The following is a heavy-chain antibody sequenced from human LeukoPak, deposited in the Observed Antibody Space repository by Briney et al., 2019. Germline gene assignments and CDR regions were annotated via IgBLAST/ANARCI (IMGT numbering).Heavy chain of an antibody. D-gene: IGHD5/OR15-5a*01. Sequence: GGSLRLSCAASGFTFSSYWVHWVRQAPGKRLVWVSRINSDGSITNYADSVKGRFTISRDNAKNTLFLQMNSLRAEDTAVYYCARDPRSVPDYWGQGTLVTVSS. CDR1: GFTFSSYW. CDR2: INSDGSIT. CDR3: ARDPRSVPDY. V-gene: IGHV3-74*01. J-gene: IGHJ4*02.